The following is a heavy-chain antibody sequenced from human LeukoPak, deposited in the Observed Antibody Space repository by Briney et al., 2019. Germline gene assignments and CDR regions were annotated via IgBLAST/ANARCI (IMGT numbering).Heavy chain of an antibody. CDR1: GGSISSYY. D-gene: IGHD1-7*01. CDR2: IYYTGIT. Sequence: SETLSLTCTVSGGSISSYYWSWIRQPPGKGLEWIGYIYYTGITKYDPSLKSRVTISLDTPKNQFSLKLSSLTVADTAVYYCTRAGGWNSLDSCGQGTLVTVSP. CDR3: TRAGGWNSLDS. V-gene: IGHV4-59*01. J-gene: IGHJ5*01.